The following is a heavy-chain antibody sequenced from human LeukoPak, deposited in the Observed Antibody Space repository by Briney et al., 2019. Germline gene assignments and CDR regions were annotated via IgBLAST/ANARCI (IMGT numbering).Heavy chain of an antibody. CDR1: GFSFSDWA. D-gene: IGHD5-18*01. J-gene: IGHJ5*02. CDR2: ISYDGSNK. CDR3: AKDLPAMVT. Sequence: GWSLRLSCATSGFSFSDWAMNWVRHPPGKGLEWVAVISYDGSNKYYADSVKGRFTISRDNSKNTLYLQMNSLRAEDTAVYYCAKDLPAMVTWGQGTLVTVSS. V-gene: IGHV3-30*18.